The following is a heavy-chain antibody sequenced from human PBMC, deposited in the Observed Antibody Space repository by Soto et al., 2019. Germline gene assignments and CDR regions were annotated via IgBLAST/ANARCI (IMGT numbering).Heavy chain of an antibody. Sequence: EVQLLESGGGLVQPGGSLRLSCAASGFTFSSYAMRWVRQAPGKGLEWVSGISGSGGSTYYADSVKGRFTISRDNPKNTLDLQTNSLRAEDTAVYYCAKERGYNYGYDAMDVWGQGTTVTVSS. CDR1: GFTFSSYA. CDR3: AKERGYNYGYDAMDV. CDR2: ISGSGGST. J-gene: IGHJ6*02. D-gene: IGHD5-18*01. V-gene: IGHV3-23*01.